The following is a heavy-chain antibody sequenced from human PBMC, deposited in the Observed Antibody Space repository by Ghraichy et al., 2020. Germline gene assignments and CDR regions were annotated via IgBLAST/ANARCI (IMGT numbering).Heavy chain of an antibody. J-gene: IGHJ6*02. CDR3: ARGGSSSWDNYYYGMDV. Sequence: SVKVSCKASGGTFSSYAISWVRQAPGQGLEWMGRIIPILGIANYAQKFQGRVTITADKSTSTAYMELSSLRSEDTAVYYCARGGSSSWDNYYYGMDVWGQGTTVTVSS. D-gene: IGHD6-13*01. V-gene: IGHV1-69*04. CDR2: IIPILGIA. CDR1: GGTFSSYA.